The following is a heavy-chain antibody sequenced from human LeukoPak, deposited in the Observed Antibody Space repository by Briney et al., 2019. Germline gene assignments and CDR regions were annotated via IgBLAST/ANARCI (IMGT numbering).Heavy chain of an antibody. V-gene: IGHV4-59*01. CDR3: ARGKASGYSYGYYYYYYMDV. J-gene: IGHJ6*03. CDR1: GGSISSYY. CDR2: IYYSGST. Sequence: SETLSLTCTVSGGSISSYYWSWIRQPPGKGLEWIWYIYYSGSTNYNPSLKSRVTISVDTSKNQFSLKLSSVTAADTAVYYCARGKASGYSYGYYYYYYMDVWGKGTTVTVSS. D-gene: IGHD5-18*01.